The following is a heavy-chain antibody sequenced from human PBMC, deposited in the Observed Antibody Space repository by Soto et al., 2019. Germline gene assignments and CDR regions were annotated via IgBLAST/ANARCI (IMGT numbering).Heavy chain of an antibody. V-gene: IGHV3-48*03. Sequence: PGGSLRLSCAASGFTFSNYEMNWVRQAPGKGLEWVSYISYGGTTIYYADSVKGRFTISRDNSKRTLHLQMSSLRAEDSAVYYCARGSKDSYPGSRIFDFWGRGTLVTVSS. J-gene: IGHJ4*02. CDR2: ISYGGTTI. CDR1: GFTFSNYE. D-gene: IGHD2-15*01. CDR3: ARGSKDSYPGSRIFDF.